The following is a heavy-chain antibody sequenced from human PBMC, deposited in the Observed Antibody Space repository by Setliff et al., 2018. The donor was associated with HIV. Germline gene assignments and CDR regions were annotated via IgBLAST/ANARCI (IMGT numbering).Heavy chain of an antibody. CDR2: ISPDGSEK. J-gene: IGHJ6*03. CDR1: GFTFSNFW. D-gene: IGHD5-18*01. Sequence: GSLRLSCAASGFTFSNFWMHWVRQAPGKGLEWVASISPDGSEKYYVGSVKGRFTISRDNAKNSLYLQMNSLRAEDTAVYYCARDSEDTAWDYYYYMDVWGKGTTVTAP. V-gene: IGHV3-7*01. CDR3: ARDSEDTAWDYYYYMDV.